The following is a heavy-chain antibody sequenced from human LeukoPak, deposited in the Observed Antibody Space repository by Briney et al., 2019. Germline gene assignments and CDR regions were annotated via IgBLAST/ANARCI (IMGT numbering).Heavy chain of an antibody. CDR3: AKVIGGSSFWYARGFDY. J-gene: IGHJ4*02. Sequence: PGGSLRLSCAASGFTLRTYGMHWVRQAPGKGLEWVAFIRNDESNKYYADSVKGRFTISRDNSKNTLYLQMNSLRPEDTAVYFCAKVIGGSSFWYARGFDYWGQGTLVTDSS. CDR2: IRNDESNK. V-gene: IGHV3-30*02. CDR1: GFTLRTYG. D-gene: IGHD2-15*01.